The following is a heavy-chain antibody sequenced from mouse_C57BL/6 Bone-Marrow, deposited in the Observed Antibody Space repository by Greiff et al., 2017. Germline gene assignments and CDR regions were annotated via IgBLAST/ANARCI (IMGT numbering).Heavy chain of an antibody. CDR3: ARLIYYDYDEGFAY. CDR2: ISSGGSYT. J-gene: IGHJ3*01. CDR1: GFTFSSYG. V-gene: IGHV5-6*02. Sequence: EVMLVESGGDLVKPGGSLKLSCAASGFTFSSYGMSWVRQTPDKRLEWVATISSGGSYTYYPDSVKGRFTISRDNAKNTLYLQMSSLKSEDTAMYDCARLIYYDYDEGFAYWGQGTLVTVSA. D-gene: IGHD2-4*01.